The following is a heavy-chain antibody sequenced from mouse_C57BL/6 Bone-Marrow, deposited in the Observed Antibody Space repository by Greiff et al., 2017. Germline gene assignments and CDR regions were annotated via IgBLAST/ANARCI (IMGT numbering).Heavy chain of an antibody. CDR2: IDPSDSYT. Sequence: VQLQQPGAELVRPGTSVKLSCKASGYTFTSYWMHWVKQRPGQGLEWIGVIDPSDSYTNYNQKFKGKATLTVDTSSRSLTSEDSAVYYCARGDGYYLYYCDYWGQGTTLTVSS. CDR1: GYTFTSYW. CDR3: ARGDGYYLYYCDY. D-gene: IGHD2-3*01. J-gene: IGHJ2*01. V-gene: IGHV1-59*01.